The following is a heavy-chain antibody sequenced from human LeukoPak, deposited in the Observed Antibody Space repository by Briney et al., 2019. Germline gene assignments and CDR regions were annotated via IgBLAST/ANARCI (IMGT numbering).Heavy chain of an antibody. D-gene: IGHD3-3*01. Sequence: ASVKVSCKASGYTFISYGISWVRQAPGQGLEWMGWISAYNGNTNYAQKLQGRVTMTTDTSTSTAYMELRSLRSDDTAVYYCARDDFWSGYYYFDYWGQGTLVTVSS. CDR1: GYTFISYG. V-gene: IGHV1-18*01. J-gene: IGHJ4*02. CDR3: ARDDFWSGYYYFDY. CDR2: ISAYNGNT.